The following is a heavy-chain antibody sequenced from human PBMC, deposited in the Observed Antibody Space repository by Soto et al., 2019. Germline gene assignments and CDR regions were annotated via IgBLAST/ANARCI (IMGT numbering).Heavy chain of an antibody. J-gene: IGHJ4*02. CDR3: TRGDAVVAATRYSFDY. CDR2: IRSKAYGGTT. D-gene: IGHD2-15*01. V-gene: IGHV3-49*03. CDR1: GFTFGDYA. Sequence: GGSLRLSCTASGFTFGDYAMSWFRQAPGKGLEWVGFIRSKAYGGTTEYAASVKGRFTISRDDSKSIAYLQMNSLKTEDTAVYYCTRGDAVVAATRYSFDYWGQGTLVTVSS.